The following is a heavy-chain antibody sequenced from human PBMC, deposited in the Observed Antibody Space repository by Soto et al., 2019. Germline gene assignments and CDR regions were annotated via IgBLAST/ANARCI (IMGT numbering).Heavy chain of an antibody. V-gene: IGHV4-61*08. J-gene: IGHJ6*02. Sequence: KAXETLSLTCTVSGYSVSSGGYYWSWIRQPPGKGLEWIGYIYSSGSANYNPSLKSRVTISRDTSKNQISLKVASVTAADTAGYYCARGFSSVSMDDWGQGTTVTVSS. CDR3: ARGFSSVSMDD. CDR2: IYSSGSA. CDR1: GYSVSSGGYY. D-gene: IGHD6-19*01.